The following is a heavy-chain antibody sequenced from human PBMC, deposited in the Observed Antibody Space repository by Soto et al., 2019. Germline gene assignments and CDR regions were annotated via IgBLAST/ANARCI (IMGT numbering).Heavy chain of an antibody. CDR3: AVDYGGNSGWSVGAFDI. CDR2: IIPIFGTA. J-gene: IGHJ3*02. D-gene: IGHD4-17*01. V-gene: IGHV1-69*13. Sequence: SVKVSCKASGGTFSSYAISWVRQAPGQGLEWMGGIIPIFGTANYAQKFQGRVTITADESTSTAYMELRSLRSDDTAVYYCAVDYGGNSGWSVGAFDIWGQGTMVTVSS. CDR1: GGTFSSYA.